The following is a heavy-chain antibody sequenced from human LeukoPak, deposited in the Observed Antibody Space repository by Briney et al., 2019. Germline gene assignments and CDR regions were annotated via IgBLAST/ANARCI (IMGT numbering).Heavy chain of an antibody. CDR1: GFTFSSYG. CDR2: IRYDGSNK. Sequence: PGGSLRLSCVASGFTFSSYGMHWVRQAPGKGLEWVAFIRYDGSNKYYADSVEGRFTISRDNSKNTLYLQMNSLRAEDTAVYYCAKDQQQLVRRGYYFDYWGQGTLVTVSS. CDR3: AKDQQQLVRRGYYFDY. D-gene: IGHD6-13*01. J-gene: IGHJ4*02. V-gene: IGHV3-30*02.